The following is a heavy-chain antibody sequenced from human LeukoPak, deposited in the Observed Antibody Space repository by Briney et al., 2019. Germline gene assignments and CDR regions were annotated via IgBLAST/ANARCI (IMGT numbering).Heavy chain of an antibody. D-gene: IGHD4-23*01. V-gene: IGHV4-31*03. J-gene: IGHJ3*02. CDR3: ARDHPTGAGGFDI. Sequence: PSETLSLTCTVSGASISSGANCWSWIRQHPGKGLEWIGCSQYSGNAHYNPYLRSRVTISVDTSENQFSLKLSSVTAADTAVYYCARDHPTGAGGFDIWGQGTMVTVSS. CDR1: GASISSGANC. CDR2: SQYSGNA.